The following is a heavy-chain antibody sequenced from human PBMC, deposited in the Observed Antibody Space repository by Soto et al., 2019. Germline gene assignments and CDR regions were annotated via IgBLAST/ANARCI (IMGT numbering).Heavy chain of an antibody. V-gene: IGHV4-34*01. J-gene: IGHJ5*02. CDR2: INHSGST. CDR1: GGSFSGYY. D-gene: IGHD3-10*01. CDR3: ARAGAYYYGSGSYYNGNWFDP. Sequence: SETLSLTCAVYGGSFSGYYWSWIRQPPGKGLEWIGEINHSGSTNYNPSLKSRVTISVDTSKNQFSLKLSSVTAADTAVYYCARAGAYYYGSGSYYNGNWFDPWGQGTLVTVSS.